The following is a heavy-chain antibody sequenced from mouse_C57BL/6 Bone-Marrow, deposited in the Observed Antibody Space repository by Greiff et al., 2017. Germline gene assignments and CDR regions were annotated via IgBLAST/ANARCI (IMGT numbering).Heavy chain of an antibody. J-gene: IGHJ3*01. Sequence: DVMLVESGGGLVQPGGSLKLSCAASGFTFSDYYMYWVRQTPEQRLEWVAYISNGGGSTYYPDTVKGRFTISRDNAKNTLYLQMSRLKSEDTAMYYCARQGNSFAYWGQGTLLTVSA. V-gene: IGHV5-12*01. CDR3: ARQGNSFAY. CDR2: ISNGGGST. D-gene: IGHD2-1*01. CDR1: GFTFSDYY.